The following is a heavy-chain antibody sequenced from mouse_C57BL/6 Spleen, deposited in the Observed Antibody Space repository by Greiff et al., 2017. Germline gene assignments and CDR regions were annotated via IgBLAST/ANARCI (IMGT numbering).Heavy chain of an antibody. CDR3: ARHEESLDY. CDR1: GFTFSSYT. J-gene: IGHJ2*01. CDR2: ISGGGGNT. Sequence: DVQLVESGGGLVKPGGSLKLSCAASGFTFSSYTMSWVRQTPEKRLEWVATISGGGGNTYYPDSVKGRFTISRDNAKNTLYLQMSSLRSEDTALYYCARHEESLDYWGQGTTLTVSS. V-gene: IGHV5-9*01.